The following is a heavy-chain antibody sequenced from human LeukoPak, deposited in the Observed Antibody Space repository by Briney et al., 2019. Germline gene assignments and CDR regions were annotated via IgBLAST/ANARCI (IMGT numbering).Heavy chain of an antibody. CDR3: ARDPYGDYAGFSAFDI. J-gene: IGHJ3*02. Sequence: SETLSLTCTVSGGSISSYYWSWIRQPPGKGLEWIGYIYYSGSTNYNPSLKSRVTISVDTSKNQFSLKLSSVTAADTAVYYCARDPYGDYAGFSAFDIWGQGTMVTVSS. D-gene: IGHD4-17*01. V-gene: IGHV4-59*01. CDR2: IYYSGST. CDR1: GGSISSYY.